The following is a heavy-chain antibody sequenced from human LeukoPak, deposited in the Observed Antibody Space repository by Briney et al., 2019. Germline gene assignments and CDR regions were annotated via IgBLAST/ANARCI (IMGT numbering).Heavy chain of an antibody. V-gene: IGHV4-31*03. J-gene: IGHJ3*02. CDR3: ARDMRRAPRAFDI. D-gene: IGHD3-16*01. Sequence: PSQTLSLTCTVSGGSISSGGYYWSWIRQHPGKGLEWIGYIYYSGSTYYNPSLKSRVTISVDTSKNQFSLKLRSVTAADTAVYYCARDMRRAPRAFDIWGQGTMVTVSS. CDR1: GGSISSGGYY. CDR2: IYYSGST.